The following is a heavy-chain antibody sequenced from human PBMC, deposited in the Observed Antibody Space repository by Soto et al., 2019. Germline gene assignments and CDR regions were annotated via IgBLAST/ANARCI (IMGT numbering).Heavy chain of an antibody. V-gene: IGHV4-59*01. D-gene: IGHD2-2*01. CDR1: GGSISSYY. CDR3: ARVAVPATPRWFDP. CDR2: IYYSGST. J-gene: IGHJ5*02. Sequence: PSGTLALTCTVSGGSISSYYWSWIRQPPGKGLEWIGYIYYSGSTNYNPSLKSRVTISVDTSKNQFSLKLSSVTAADTAVYYCARVAVPATPRWFDPWGQGTLVTVSS.